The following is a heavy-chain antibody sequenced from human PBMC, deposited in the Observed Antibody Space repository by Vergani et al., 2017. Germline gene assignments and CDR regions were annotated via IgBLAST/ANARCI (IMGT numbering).Heavy chain of an antibody. CDR1: GFIFSNYW. J-gene: IGHJ4*02. V-gene: IGHV3-74*01. CDR3: TSHADWGDY. CDR2: IQSDGSST. Sequence: EIQLVESGGGLVQPGGSLRLSCAASGFIFSNYWMHWVRQAPGKGLVWVSYIQSDGSSTHYADSVQGRFTISRDNAKNTLVLQMNSLRRENTAVYYCTSHADWGDYWGQGTLVTVSS. D-gene: IGHD3-16*01.